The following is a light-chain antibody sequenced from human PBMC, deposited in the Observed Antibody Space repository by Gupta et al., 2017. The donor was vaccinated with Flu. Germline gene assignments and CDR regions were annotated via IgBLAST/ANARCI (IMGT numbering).Light chain of an antibody. CDR1: QGITNA. CDR3: QQFNNYGLT. CDR2: DAS. Sequence: AIQLTQSPSSLSASVGDRVTITCRASQGITNALAWYLQKPGKAPKLLIYDASSLESGVPSRFSGSGSGTEFTLTISSLQTEDFATYYCQQFNNYGLTFGGGTKVEIK. V-gene: IGKV1D-13*01. J-gene: IGKJ4*01.